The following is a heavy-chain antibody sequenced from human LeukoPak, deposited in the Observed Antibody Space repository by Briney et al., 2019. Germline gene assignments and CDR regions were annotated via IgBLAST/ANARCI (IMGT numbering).Heavy chain of an antibody. V-gene: IGHV1-46*01. D-gene: IGHD4-11*01. J-gene: IGHJ4*02. CDR1: GYIFPDYY. CDR3: ARQQGLQNLNFDY. Sequence: PSVKVSCKASGYIFPDYYMHWVRQAPGQGLEWMGIINPIGGTTDYAQKFQGRVTMTRDTSTSTVYMELSSLRSEDTAVYYCARQQGLQNLNFDYWGQGTLVAVSS. CDR2: INPIGGTT.